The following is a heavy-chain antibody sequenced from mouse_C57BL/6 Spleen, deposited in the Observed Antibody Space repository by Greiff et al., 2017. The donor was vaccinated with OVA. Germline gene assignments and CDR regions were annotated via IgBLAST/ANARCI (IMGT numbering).Heavy chain of an antibody. J-gene: IGHJ2*01. CDR2: ISSGGSYT. CDR3: AVYYYGSSFDY. D-gene: IGHD1-1*01. V-gene: IGHV5-6*01. CDR1: GFTFSSYG. Sequence: EVQLVESGGDLVKPGGSLKLSCAASGFTFSSYGMSWVRQTPDKRLEWVATISSGGSYTYYPDSVKGRFTISRDNAKNTLYLQMSSLKSEDTAMYYCAVYYYGSSFDYWGQGTTLTVSS.